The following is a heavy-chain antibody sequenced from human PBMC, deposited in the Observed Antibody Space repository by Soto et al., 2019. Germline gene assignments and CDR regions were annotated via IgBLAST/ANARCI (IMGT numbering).Heavy chain of an antibody. D-gene: IGHD6-19*01. CDR2: TNPNNDDS. CDR1: GYTFLDYG. CDR3: ARSGSGWSQDY. Sequence: QVQLVQSGADVKKPGASLKVSCKTSGYTFLDYGLVWVRQAPGRGLEWMGWTNPNNDDSIYAQDLQGRVTMTTDKSTRTSYMELRSLRSDDTAVYYCARSGSGWSQDYWGQGTLVSVSS. V-gene: IGHV1-18*01. J-gene: IGHJ4*02.